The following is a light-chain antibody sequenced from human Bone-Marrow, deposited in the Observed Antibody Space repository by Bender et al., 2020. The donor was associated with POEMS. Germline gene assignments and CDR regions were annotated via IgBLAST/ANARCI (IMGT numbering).Light chain of an antibody. CDR2: EVT. Sequence: QSALTQPASVSASPGQSITISCTGTSSDVEVYNLVSWYQQYPGKVPKLIIHEVTKRPSGVPARFSGSKSGTSASLAISDIQSEDEGDYYCSSWDDSLSGWVFGGGTKLTVL. V-gene: IGLV2-23*02. CDR3: SSWDDSLSGWV. J-gene: IGLJ3*02. CDR1: SSDVEVYNL.